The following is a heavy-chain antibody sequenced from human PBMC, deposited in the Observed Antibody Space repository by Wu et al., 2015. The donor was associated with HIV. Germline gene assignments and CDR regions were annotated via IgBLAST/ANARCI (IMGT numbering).Heavy chain of an antibody. J-gene: IGHJ4*01. CDR2: IDPSSGGS. D-gene: IGHD3-16*01. CDR3: ARSVGHHNYDY. Sequence: QVQLVQSGAEVKKPGASVKVSCKSSGYHFNAYYIQWIRQAPGQSLEWMGWIDPSSGGSTYAEKFQDRVTMTTDTSISTVFMDLSRLTSDDTAVYFCARSVGHHNYDYWGQGTRVTVST. V-gene: IGHV1-2*02. CDR1: GYHFNAYY.